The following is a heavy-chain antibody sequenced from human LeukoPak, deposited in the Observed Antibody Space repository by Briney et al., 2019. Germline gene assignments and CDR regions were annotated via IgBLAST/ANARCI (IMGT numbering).Heavy chain of an antibody. CDR1: GFTFSSYS. V-gene: IGHV3-48*02. J-gene: IGHJ6*02. CDR2: ISGSSSTI. Sequence: GGSLRLSCAASGFTFSSYSMNWVRQAPGKGLEWGSYISGSSSTIYYADSVKGRFTISRDNGKNTLYLQMNSLRDEDTAVYFCARRPYSDTSGRLSDVWGQGTTVTVSS. D-gene: IGHD3-22*01. CDR3: ARRPYSDTSGRLSDV.